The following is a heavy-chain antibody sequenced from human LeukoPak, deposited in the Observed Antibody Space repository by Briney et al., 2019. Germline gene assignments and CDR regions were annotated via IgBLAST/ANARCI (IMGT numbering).Heavy chain of an antibody. CDR3: ASAALGGWFAP. Sequence: SETLSPTCTVSGGSISSSSYYWGWIRQPPGKGLEWIGSIYYSGSTYYNPSLKSRVTISVDTSKNQFSLKLSSVTAADTAFYYCASAALGGWFAPWGQGTLVTVSS. CDR2: IYYSGST. J-gene: IGHJ5*02. V-gene: IGHV4-39*07. CDR1: GGSISSSSYY.